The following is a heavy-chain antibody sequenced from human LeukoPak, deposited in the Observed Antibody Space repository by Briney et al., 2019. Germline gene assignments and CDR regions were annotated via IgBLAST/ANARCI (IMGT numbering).Heavy chain of an antibody. Sequence: GGSLRLSCAASGFTFGSYAMHWVRQAPGKGLEWVAVISYDGSNKYYADSVKGRFTISRDNSKNTLYLQMNSLRAEDTAVYYCALTRGYSYGALDWGQGTLVTVSS. D-gene: IGHD5-18*01. J-gene: IGHJ4*02. CDR1: GFTFGSYA. CDR3: ALTRGYSYGALD. CDR2: ISYDGSNK. V-gene: IGHV3-30*04.